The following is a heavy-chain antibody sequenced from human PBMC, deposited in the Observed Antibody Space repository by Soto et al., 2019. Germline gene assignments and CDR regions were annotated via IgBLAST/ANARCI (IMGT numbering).Heavy chain of an antibody. CDR1: GFTFSNYG. CDR3: ARAPGERSSGWWRWSDD. Sequence: QVRLVESGGGVVQPGRSLRLSCAASGFTFSNYGMHWVRQAPGKGLEWVAVMWYDGSNRYYADSVKGRFTISRDNSKNTRDLQMNSRRAEDTAVSYWARAPGERSSGWWRWSDDWGQGTVLAAPS. J-gene: IGHJ4*02. V-gene: IGHV3-33*03. D-gene: IGHD6-19*01. CDR2: MWYDGSNR.